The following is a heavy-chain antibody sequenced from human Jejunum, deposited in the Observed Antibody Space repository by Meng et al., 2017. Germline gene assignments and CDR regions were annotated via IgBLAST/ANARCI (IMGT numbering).Heavy chain of an antibody. CDR1: GGSISSVYW. CDR3: ARGGYYSFDY. Sequence: QVQRPEWGPGPVKPSETLSLTCAVSGGSISSVYWWTWVRQSPGKGLEWIGEIYHSGSTNYNPSLKSRVTISVDKSKNQFSLKLTSVTAADTAVYYCARGGYYSFDYWGQGTLVTVSS. CDR2: IYHSGST. V-gene: IGHV4-4*02. D-gene: IGHD5-18*01. J-gene: IGHJ4*02.